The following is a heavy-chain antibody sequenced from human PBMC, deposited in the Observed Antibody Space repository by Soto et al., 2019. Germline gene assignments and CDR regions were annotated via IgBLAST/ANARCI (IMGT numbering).Heavy chain of an antibody. CDR1: GYTFTSYG. D-gene: IGHD3-3*01. J-gene: IGHJ6*02. CDR3: ARDGPPRFLEWPLPSYYYYYGMDV. Sequence: ASVKVSCKASGYTFTSYGISWVRQAPGQGLEWMGWISAYNGNTNYAQKLQGRVTMTTDTSTSTAYMELRSLRSDDTAVYYCARDGPPRFLEWPLPSYYYYYGMDVWGQGTTVTVSS. CDR2: ISAYNGNT. V-gene: IGHV1-18*04.